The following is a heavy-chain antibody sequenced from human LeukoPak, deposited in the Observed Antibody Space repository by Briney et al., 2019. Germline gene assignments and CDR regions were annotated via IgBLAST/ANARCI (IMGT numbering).Heavy chain of an antibody. J-gene: IGHJ4*02. CDR2: INPNSGGT. V-gene: IGHV1-2*02. CDR1: GYTFTGYY. CDR3: AAGPVVTARYYFDY. Sequence: ASVKVSCKASGYTFTGYYMHWVRQAPGQGLEWMGWINPNSGGTNYAQKFQGRVTMTRDTSISTAYMELSSLRSEDTAVYYCAAGPVVTARYYFDYWGQGTLVTVSS. D-gene: IGHD2-21*02.